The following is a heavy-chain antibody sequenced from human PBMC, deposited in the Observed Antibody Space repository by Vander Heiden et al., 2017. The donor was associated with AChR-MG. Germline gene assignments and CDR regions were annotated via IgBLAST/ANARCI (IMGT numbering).Heavy chain of an antibody. CDR3: ATEYRCAD. J-gene: IGHJ4*02. V-gene: IGHV3-23*01. CDR1: GFTFRTSA. Sequence: EVQLLEPGGGLSQPGESLSLSCAASGFTFRTSAMTWVRQAPGKGLEWVSAIDPSGGDRKYADSVKGRFTVSRDNFKSTLYLQMNSLRDEDTALYYCATEYRCADWGQGTLVTVSS. CDR2: IDPSGGDR. D-gene: IGHD3-16*02.